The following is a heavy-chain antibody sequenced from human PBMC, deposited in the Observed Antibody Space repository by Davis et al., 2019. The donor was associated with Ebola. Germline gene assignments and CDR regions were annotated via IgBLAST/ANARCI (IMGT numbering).Heavy chain of an antibody. D-gene: IGHD3-3*01. CDR2: MNPNSGNT. CDR3: ARGFLDNNYDFWSGYHHYNWFDP. CDR1: GYTFTSYD. J-gene: IGHJ5*02. V-gene: IGHV1-8*01. Sequence: ASVKVSCKASGYTFTSYDINWVRQATGQGLEWMGWMNPNSGNTGYAQKFQGRVTMTRNTSISTAYMELSSLRSEDTAVYYCARGFLDNNYDFWSGYHHYNWFDPWGQGTLVTVSS.